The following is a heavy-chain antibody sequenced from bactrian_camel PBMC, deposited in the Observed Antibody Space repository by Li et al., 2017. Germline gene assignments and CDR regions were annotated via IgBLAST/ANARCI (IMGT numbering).Heavy chain of an antibody. Sequence: VQLVESGGGLVQPGGSLRLSCAASGFTFSSSAMSWVRQAPGKGLEWVSSINSGGGSYYADSVKGRFTISRDKAKNTLYLQLNSLKTEDTAMYYCAKSDGGPVNWGQGTQVTVS. D-gene: IGHD5*01. V-gene: IGHV3S31*01. CDR3: AKSDGGPVN. J-gene: IGHJ4*01. CDR2: INSGGGS. CDR1: GFTFSSSA.